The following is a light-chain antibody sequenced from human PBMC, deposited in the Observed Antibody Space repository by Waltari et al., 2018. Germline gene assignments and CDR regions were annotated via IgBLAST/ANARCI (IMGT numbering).Light chain of an antibody. CDR1: SSNIGDNV. J-gene: IGLJ3*02. CDR3: AAWDDRMNGHWV. Sequence: QSVLTQPPSASGTPGQRVTISCAGSSSNIGDNVVNWCQQLPGKAPKLLIYRNDQRPSGVPDRFSASKSGTSASLAISGLQSEDEADYYCAAWDDRMNGHWVFGGGTKVTVL. CDR2: RND. V-gene: IGLV1-44*01.